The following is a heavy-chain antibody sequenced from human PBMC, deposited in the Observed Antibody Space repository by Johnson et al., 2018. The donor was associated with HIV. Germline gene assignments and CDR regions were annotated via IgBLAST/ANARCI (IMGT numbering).Heavy chain of an antibody. J-gene: IGHJ3*02. CDR2: IWYDGSNK. V-gene: IGHV3-33*06. D-gene: IGHD3-22*01. CDR3: AKDRYYDSSGPDAFDI. CDR1: GFTFSIYG. Sequence: VQLVESGGGVVQPGGSLRLSCAASGFTFSIYGLHWVRQAPGKGLQWVAVIWYDGSNKYYADSVKGRFTISRDNSKNTLYLQMNSLRAEDTAVYYCAKDRYYDSSGPDAFDIWGQGTMVTVSS.